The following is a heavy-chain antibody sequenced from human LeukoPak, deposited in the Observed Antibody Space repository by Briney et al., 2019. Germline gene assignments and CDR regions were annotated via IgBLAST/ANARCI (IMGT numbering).Heavy chain of an antibody. CDR2: IYTSGST. V-gene: IGHV4-4*07. CDR1: GGSISSYY. Sequence: SETLSLTCTVSGGSISSYYWSWIRQPAGKGLEWIGRIYTSGSTNYNPSLKSRVTMSVDTSKNQFSLKLSSVTAADTAVYYCARATKYSSSSPLDYWGQGTLVTVSS. J-gene: IGHJ4*02. D-gene: IGHD6-6*01. CDR3: ARATKYSSSSPLDY.